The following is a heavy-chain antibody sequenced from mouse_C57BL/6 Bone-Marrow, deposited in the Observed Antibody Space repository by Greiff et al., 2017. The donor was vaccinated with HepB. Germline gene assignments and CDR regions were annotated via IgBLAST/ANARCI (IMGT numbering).Heavy chain of an antibody. Sequence: EVQLVESGGGFVKPGGSLKLSCAASGFTFSDYGMHWVRQAPEKGLEWVAYISSGSSTIYYAETVKGRYTISRDNAKNTLFLQMTSLRSEDTAMYYCARVCYDYGSLFAYWGQGTLVTVSA. J-gene: IGHJ3*01. V-gene: IGHV5-17*01. D-gene: IGHD1-1*01. CDR1: GFTFSDYG. CDR3: ARVCYDYGSLFAY. CDR2: ISSGSSTI.